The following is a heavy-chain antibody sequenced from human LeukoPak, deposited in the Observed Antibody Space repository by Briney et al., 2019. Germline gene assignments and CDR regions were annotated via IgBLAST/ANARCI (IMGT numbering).Heavy chain of an antibody. CDR2: IYTSGST. J-gene: IGHJ6*03. CDR1: GGSISSGSYY. Sequence: SETLSLTXTVSGGSISSGSYYWSWIRQPAGKGLEWIGRIYTSGSTNYNPSLKSRVTISVDTSKNQFSLKLSSVTAADTAVYYCARAPGTGTTFYYYYYMDVWGKGTTVTVSS. D-gene: IGHD1-7*01. V-gene: IGHV4-61*02. CDR3: ARAPGTGTTFYYYYYMDV.